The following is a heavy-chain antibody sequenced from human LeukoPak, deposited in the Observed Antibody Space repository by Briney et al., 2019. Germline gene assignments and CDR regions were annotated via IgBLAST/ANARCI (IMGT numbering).Heavy chain of an antibody. Sequence: PSETLSLTCTVSGGSISSSISYWGWIRQPPGKGLEWIGSIYYSGSTYYNASLKSRVTVSIDTSKNQFSLKLSSVTAADTAVYYCARDVGYCRGTNCYTYLDYWGQGTLVTVSS. V-gene: IGHV4-39*07. D-gene: IGHD2-2*02. CDR3: ARDVGYCRGTNCYTYLDY. J-gene: IGHJ4*02. CDR2: IYYSGST. CDR1: GGSISSSISY.